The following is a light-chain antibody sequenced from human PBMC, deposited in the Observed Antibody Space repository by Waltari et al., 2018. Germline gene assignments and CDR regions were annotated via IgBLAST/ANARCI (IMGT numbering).Light chain of an antibody. CDR1: QGVSSN. CDR3: QQYNNWPPLT. Sequence: EIVMTQSPATLSASTGAQATLSCRASQGVSSNLAWYQQKPGQAPRLLIYGASTRATGIPARFSCSGSGIEFTLTISSLQSEDFAVYYCQQYNNWPPLTFGGGTKVEIK. CDR2: GAS. J-gene: IGKJ4*01. V-gene: IGKV3-15*01.